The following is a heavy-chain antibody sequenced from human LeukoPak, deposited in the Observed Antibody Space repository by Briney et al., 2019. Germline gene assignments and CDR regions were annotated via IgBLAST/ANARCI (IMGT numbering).Heavy chain of an antibody. V-gene: IGHV3-48*01. CDR1: GFTFSSYS. J-gene: IGHJ5*01. D-gene: IGHD3-10*01. CDR2: VSSSSIAI. CDR3: VRSGYYGSGSYYSLNGFDS. Sequence: GSLRLSCAASGFTFSSYSMNWVRQPPGKGLEWVAYVSSSSIAIYYADSMKGRFTISRDNVDNSLHLQMNSLRAEDTAVYYCVRSGYYGSGSYYSLNGFDSWGQGTLVTVSS.